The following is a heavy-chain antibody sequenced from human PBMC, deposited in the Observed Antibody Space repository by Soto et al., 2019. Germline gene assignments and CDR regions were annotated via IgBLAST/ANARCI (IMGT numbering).Heavy chain of an antibody. CDR1: GGSFSGYY. Sequence: PSETLSLTCAVYGGSFSGYYWSWIRQPPGKGLEWIGEINHSGSTNYNPSLKSRVTISVDTSKNQFSLKLSSVTAADTAVYYCARGEVSSGCYSDSHYYMDVWGKGTTVTVSS. CDR3: ARGEVSSGCYSDSHYYMDV. J-gene: IGHJ6*03. V-gene: IGHV4-34*01. D-gene: IGHD6-19*01. CDR2: INHSGST.